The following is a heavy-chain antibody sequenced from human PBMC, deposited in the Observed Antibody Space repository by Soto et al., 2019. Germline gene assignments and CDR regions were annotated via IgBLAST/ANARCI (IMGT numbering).Heavy chain of an antibody. V-gene: IGHV3-33*01. D-gene: IGHD2-2*01. J-gene: IGHJ4*02. CDR2: IWYDGSKK. Sequence: QVQLVESGGGVVQPGRSLRLSCAGSGFTFKNYGMHWVRQAPGKGLEWVAVIWYDGSKKYYADSVKGRFTISRDNSKNTLYLEMNGLRVEDTAVYYCARLGLGSASWYVDYWGQGTLVTVPS. CDR3: ARLGLGSASWYVDY. CDR1: GFTFKNYG.